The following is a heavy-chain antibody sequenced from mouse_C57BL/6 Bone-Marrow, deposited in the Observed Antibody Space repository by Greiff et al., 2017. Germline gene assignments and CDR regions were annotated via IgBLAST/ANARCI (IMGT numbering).Heavy chain of an antibody. CDR3: TRYRSGPNWYFDV. V-gene: IGHV1-15*01. Sequence: VQLQQSGAELVRPGASVTLSCKASGYTFTDYEMHWVKQTPVHGLEWIGAIDPETGGTAYNQKFKGKAILTADKSSSPAYMELRSLTSEDSAFYYCTRYRSGPNWYFDVWGTGTTVTVSS. J-gene: IGHJ1*03. CDR1: GYTFTDYE. CDR2: IDPETGGT.